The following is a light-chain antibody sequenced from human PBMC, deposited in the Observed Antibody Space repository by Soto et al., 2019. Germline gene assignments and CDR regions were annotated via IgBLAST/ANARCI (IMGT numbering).Light chain of an antibody. V-gene: IGKV3-11*01. CDR1: HSVTSY. CDR2: DAX. Sequence: IVGTQSPVPLTLSRWERATLPXRASHSVTSYLPAYQVKAGQXTRLIXXDAXSRASGVPARFSGSGSGTDFTLTISSLEPEDFALYYCQQRKSWPTSTFGQGTRLEI. J-gene: IGKJ5*01. CDR3: QQRKSWPTST.